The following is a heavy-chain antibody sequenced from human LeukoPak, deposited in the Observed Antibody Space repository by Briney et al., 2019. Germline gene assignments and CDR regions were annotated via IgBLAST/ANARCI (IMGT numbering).Heavy chain of an antibody. CDR3: ARPQSGLGWFDP. Sequence: PSETLSLTCTVSGGCINTYYWSWIRQPAGKGLEWIGRIYSTGITTYNPSLKGRVTMSVDTSKNQFSLKLSSVTAADTAVYYCARPQSGLGWFDPWGQGILVTVSS. J-gene: IGHJ5*02. CDR2: IYSTGIT. CDR1: GGCINTYY. V-gene: IGHV4-4*07.